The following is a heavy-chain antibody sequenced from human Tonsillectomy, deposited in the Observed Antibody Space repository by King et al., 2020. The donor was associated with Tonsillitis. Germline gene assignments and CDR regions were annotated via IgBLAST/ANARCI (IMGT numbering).Heavy chain of an antibody. CDR1: GYTFINYG. J-gene: IGHJ4*02. CDR3: ARGMVVLVSADY. D-gene: IGHD2-8*02. Sequence: QLVQSGPEVKKPGASVKVSCKAAGYTFINYGFSWVRQAPGQGLEWMGWIRASNGITKYAPKFQGRVTLTTDTATSTAYMELRTLTSDDTAVYYCARGMVVLVSADYWGQGTLVTVSS. CDR2: IRASNGIT. V-gene: IGHV1-18*01.